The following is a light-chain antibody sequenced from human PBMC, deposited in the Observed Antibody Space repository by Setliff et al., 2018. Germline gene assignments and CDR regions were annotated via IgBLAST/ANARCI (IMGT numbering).Light chain of an antibody. CDR1: SSDVGGYNY. CDR3: SSYAGSNTPYV. CDR2: EVS. Sequence: SVLTQPPSASGSPGQSVTISCTGTSSDVGGYNYVSWYQQHPGKAPKLMIYEVSKRPSGVPDRFSGSKSGNTASLTVSGLQAEDEADYYCSSYAGSNTPYVFGTGTKGTV. J-gene: IGLJ1*01. V-gene: IGLV2-8*01.